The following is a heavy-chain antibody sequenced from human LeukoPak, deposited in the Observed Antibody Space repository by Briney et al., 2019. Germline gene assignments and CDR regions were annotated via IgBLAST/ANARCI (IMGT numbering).Heavy chain of an antibody. Sequence: GGSLRLSCAASGFTFTTYGMNWVRQAPGKGLEWVSSISGSGSHTYYADSVKGRLTTSRDNSKRTVYLQMNSLRAEDTAVYYCARSTEKFIAVAAGGFDYWGQGTLVTVSS. J-gene: IGHJ4*02. V-gene: IGHV3-23*01. CDR2: ISGSGSHT. CDR1: GFTFTTYG. CDR3: ARSTEKFIAVAAGGFDY. D-gene: IGHD6-19*01.